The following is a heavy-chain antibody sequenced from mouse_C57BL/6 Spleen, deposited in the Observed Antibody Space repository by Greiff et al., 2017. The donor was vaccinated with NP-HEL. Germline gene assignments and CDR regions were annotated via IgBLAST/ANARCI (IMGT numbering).Heavy chain of an antibody. CDR3: AREITTVVLDY. J-gene: IGHJ2*01. CDR2: IYPGSGST. V-gene: IGHV1-55*01. CDR1: GYTFTSYW. D-gene: IGHD1-1*01. Sequence: VQLQQSGAELVKPGASVKMSCKASGYTFTSYWITWVKQRPGQGLVWIGDIYPGSGSTNYNEKFKSKATLTVDTSSSTAYMQLSSLTSEDSAVYYCAREITTVVLDYWGQGTTLTVSS.